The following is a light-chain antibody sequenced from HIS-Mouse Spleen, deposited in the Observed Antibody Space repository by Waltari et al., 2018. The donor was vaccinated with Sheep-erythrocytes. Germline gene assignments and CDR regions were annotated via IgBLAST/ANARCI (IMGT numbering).Light chain of an antibody. CDR1: SSYVGSYNL. CDR3: CSYAGSSTPWV. V-gene: IGLV2-23*01. J-gene: IGLJ3*02. CDR2: EGS. Sequence: QSALTQPASVSGSPGQSITISCTGTSSYVGSYNLVSWYQQHPGKAPKLMIYEGSKRPSGVSNLFSGSKSGNTASLTISGLQAEDEADYYCCSYAGSSTPWVFGGGTKLTVL.